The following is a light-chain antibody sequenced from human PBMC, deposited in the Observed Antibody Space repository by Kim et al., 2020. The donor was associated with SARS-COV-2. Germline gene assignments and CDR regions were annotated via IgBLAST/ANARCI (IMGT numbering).Light chain of an antibody. J-gene: IGLJ2*01. CDR2: GKN. V-gene: IGLV3-19*01. Sequence: SSELTQDPAVSVALGQTVRITCQGDSLRRYYASWYQQKPGQAPVLVIYGKNNRPSGIPDRFSGSSSGNTASLTITGAQAEAEADYYCNSRDRSANPLVFGGGTQLTF. CDR3: NSRDRSANPLV. CDR1: SLRRYY.